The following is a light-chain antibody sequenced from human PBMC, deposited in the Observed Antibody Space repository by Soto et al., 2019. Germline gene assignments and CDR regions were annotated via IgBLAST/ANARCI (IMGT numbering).Light chain of an antibody. CDR1: SSDVGGSDR. CDR3: CSLMKSTTWV. Sequence: QSVLTQPASVSGSPGQSIAISCTGTSSDVGGSDRVSWYQQLPGKPPKLLIYADTKRPSGVSDRFSGSKAGNTASLTISGLRTDDEADYYCCSLMKSTTWVFGGGTKLTVL. CDR2: ADT. V-gene: IGLV2-23*01. J-gene: IGLJ3*02.